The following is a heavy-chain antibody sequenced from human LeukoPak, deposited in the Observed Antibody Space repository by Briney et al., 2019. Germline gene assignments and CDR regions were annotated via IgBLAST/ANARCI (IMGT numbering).Heavy chain of an antibody. V-gene: IGHV4-39*01. Sequence: SETLSLTCTVSGGSISSSSYYWGWIRQPPGKGLEWIGSIYYSGSTYYNPSLKSRVTISVDTSKNQFSLKLSSVTAADTAVYYCARQYTMITFGGVGYNWFDPWGQGTLVTVSS. CDR2: IYYSGST. CDR1: GGSISSSSYY. D-gene: IGHD3-16*01. CDR3: ARQYTMITFGGVGYNWFDP. J-gene: IGHJ5*02.